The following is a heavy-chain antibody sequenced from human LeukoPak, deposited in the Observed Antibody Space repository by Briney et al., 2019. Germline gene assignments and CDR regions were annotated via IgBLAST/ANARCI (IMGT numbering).Heavy chain of an antibody. D-gene: IGHD2-21*02. CDR1: GFSFSNYW. J-gene: IGHJ4*02. CDR3: VRGSLRLPRSTPDY. CDR2: ISSDGSVT. V-gene: IGHV3-74*03. Sequence: GESLRLSCAVSGFSFSNYWMHWVRQDPGKGLVWVSYISSDGSVTKYAASVKGRFTISRDNAVNTLYLQMNSLRVKDTAVYYCVRGSLRLPRSTPDYWGQGTLVTVSS.